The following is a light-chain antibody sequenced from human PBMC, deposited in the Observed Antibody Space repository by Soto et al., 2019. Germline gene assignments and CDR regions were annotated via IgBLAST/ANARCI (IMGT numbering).Light chain of an antibody. CDR2: DAS. V-gene: IGKV1-5*01. CDR1: QSVSYW. Sequence: DIHMTQSPSTLSASVGDRVTITCRASQSVSYWLAWYQQKPGKAPKLLIHDASSLESGVPSRFRGGGSGQEFTLTIRGLQPDDCETYYCQQYGFSFGHGTKVEMK. CDR3: QQYGFS. J-gene: IGKJ3*01.